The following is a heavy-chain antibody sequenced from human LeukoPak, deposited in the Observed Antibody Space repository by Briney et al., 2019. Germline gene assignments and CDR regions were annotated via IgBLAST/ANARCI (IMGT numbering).Heavy chain of an antibody. CDR3: ARDRDVDTAMVTLSY. Sequence: ASVKVSCKASGYTFTSYYMHWVRQAPGQGLEWMGIINPSGGSTSYAQKFQGRVTMTRDMSTSTVYMELSSLRSEDTAVYYCARDRDVDTAMVTLSYWGQGTLVTVSS. J-gene: IGHJ4*02. D-gene: IGHD5-18*01. CDR2: INPSGGST. CDR1: GYTFTSYY. V-gene: IGHV1-46*01.